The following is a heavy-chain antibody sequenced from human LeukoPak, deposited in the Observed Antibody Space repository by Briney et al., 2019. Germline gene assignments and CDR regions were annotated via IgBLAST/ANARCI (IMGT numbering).Heavy chain of an antibody. CDR3: AKELYSTTYGFPFDY. V-gene: IGHV3-9*01. CDR2: ISWNSGSI. CDR1: GFTFHDFA. D-gene: IGHD3-10*01. J-gene: IGHJ4*02. Sequence: GGSLRLSCAASGFTFHDFAIPGFRQAPGKGLEGVSGISWNSGSISYADSVKGRFTISRDNAKNSLFLQMTSLRAEDTALYYCAKELYSTTYGFPFDYWGQGTLVTVSS.